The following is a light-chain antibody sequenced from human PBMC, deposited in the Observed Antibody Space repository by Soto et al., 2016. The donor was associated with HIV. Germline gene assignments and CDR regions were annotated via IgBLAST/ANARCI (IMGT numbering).Light chain of an antibody. CDR2: EAS. CDR3: LQYDSYSPYT. J-gene: IGKJ2*01. V-gene: IGKV1-17*01. Sequence: DIQLTQSPSSLSASVGDRVTITCRASQSISRHLNWYQHKPGKAPNLLIYEASGLQSGVPSRFSGSGFGTEFTLTITSLQPDDFATYYCLQYDSYSPYTFGQGTNLEMK. CDR1: QSISRH.